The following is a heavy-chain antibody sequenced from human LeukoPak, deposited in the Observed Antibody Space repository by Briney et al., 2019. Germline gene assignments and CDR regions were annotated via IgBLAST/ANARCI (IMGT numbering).Heavy chain of an antibody. V-gene: IGHV4-34*01. CDR2: INHSGST. Sequence: SETLSLTCAVYGGSFSGYYWSWIRQPPGKGREWIGEINHSGSTNYNPSLKSRVTISVDTSKNQFSLKLSSVTAADTAVYYCAGLIVATTYFEYWGQGTLVTVSS. CDR3: AGLIVATTYFEY. CDR1: GGSFSGYY. J-gene: IGHJ4*02. D-gene: IGHD5-12*01.